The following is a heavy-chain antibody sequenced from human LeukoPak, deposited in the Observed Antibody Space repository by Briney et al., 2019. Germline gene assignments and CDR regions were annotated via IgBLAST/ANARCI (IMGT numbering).Heavy chain of an antibody. CDR2: IKQDGSEN. CDR1: GFTFSNFW. D-gene: IGHD3-9*01. Sequence: GGSLRLSCAASGFTFSNFWMSWVRQAPGKGLEWVANIKQDGSENYYVDSVRGRFTISRDNAKKSLYLQMNSLRAEDTAVYYCAREDILTGYVADLNYWGQGTEVTVSS. CDR3: AREDILTGYVADLNY. V-gene: IGHV3-7*01. J-gene: IGHJ4*02.